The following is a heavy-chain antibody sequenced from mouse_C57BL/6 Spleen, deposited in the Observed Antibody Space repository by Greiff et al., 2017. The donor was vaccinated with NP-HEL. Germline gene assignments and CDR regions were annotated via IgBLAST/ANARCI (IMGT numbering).Heavy chain of an antibody. D-gene: IGHD1-1*01. V-gene: IGHV1-22*01. Sequence: EVQLHQSGPELVKPGASVKMSCKASGYTFTDYNMHWVKQSHGKSLEWIGYINPNNGGTSYNQKFKGKATLTVNKSSSTAYMELRSLTSEDSAVYYCARELLRSNFAYWGQGTLVTVSA. CDR2: INPNNGGT. CDR1: GYTFTDYN. CDR3: ARELLRSNFAY. J-gene: IGHJ3*01.